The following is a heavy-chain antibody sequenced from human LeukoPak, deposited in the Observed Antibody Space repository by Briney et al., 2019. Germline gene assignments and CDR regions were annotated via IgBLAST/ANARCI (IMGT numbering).Heavy chain of an antibody. CDR1: DDSISSNSYY. CDR2: IYYSGST. CDR3: ARVTGYMTEDYFDY. V-gene: IGHV4-61*01. Sequence: SETLSLTCAVFDDSISSNSYYWSWIRQPPGKGLEWIGYIYYSGSTNYNPSLKSRVTISVDTSKNQFSLRLSSVTAADTAVYYCARVTGYMTEDYFDYWGQGTLITVSS. D-gene: IGHD6-13*01. J-gene: IGHJ4*02.